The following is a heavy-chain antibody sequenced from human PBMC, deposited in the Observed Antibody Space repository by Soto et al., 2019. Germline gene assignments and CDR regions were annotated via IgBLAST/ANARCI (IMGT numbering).Heavy chain of an antibody. CDR1: GGSISSSRSY. V-gene: IGHV4-39*07. D-gene: IGHD4-17*01. Sequence: SETLSLTCTVSGGSISSSRSYWGWIRQPPGKGLECIGSIYYSGSTYYSPSLKSRVTISVDTSKSQFSLRLTSVTAADTAVYYFARSQTTLTPYDYCGQGTLVPVSS. CDR2: IYYSGST. CDR3: ARSQTTLTPYDY. J-gene: IGHJ4*02.